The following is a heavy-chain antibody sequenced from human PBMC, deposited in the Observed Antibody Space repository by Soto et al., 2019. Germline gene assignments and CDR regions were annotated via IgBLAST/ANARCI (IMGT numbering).Heavy chain of an antibody. J-gene: IGHJ4*02. CDR2: INHSGST. D-gene: IGHD3-3*01. CDR3: ARGPYYDFWSGYYPFDY. CDR1: GGSFSGYY. Sequence: SETLSLTCAVYGGSFSGYYWSWIRQPPGKGLEWIGEINHSGSTNYNPSLKSRVTISVDTSKNQFSLKLSSVTAADTAVYYCARGPYYDFWSGYYPFDYWGQGTLVTVSS. V-gene: IGHV4-34*01.